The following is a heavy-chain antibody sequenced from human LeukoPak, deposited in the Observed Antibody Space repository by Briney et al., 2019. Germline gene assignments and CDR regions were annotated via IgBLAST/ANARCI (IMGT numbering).Heavy chain of an antibody. CDR2: INPNSGGT. Sequence: GASVKVSCKASGYTFTGYYMHWVRQAPGQGLEWMGWINPNSGGTNYAQKFQGRVTMTRDTSISTAYMELSRLRSDDTAVYYCARALARLVSWFDPWGQGTLVTVSS. CDR3: ARALARLVSWFDP. CDR1: GYTFTGYY. J-gene: IGHJ5*02. V-gene: IGHV1-2*02.